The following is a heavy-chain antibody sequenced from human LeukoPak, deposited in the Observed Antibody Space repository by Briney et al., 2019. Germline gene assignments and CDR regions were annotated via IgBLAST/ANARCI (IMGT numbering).Heavy chain of an antibody. Sequence: PGGSLRLSCAASGFIFSNYNMNWVRQAPGKGLEWVSSISSGSGYKYCADSVKGRFTISRDNAESSLYLQMNSLRDEDTAVYYCASAGGNDYWGQGTLVTVSS. J-gene: IGHJ4*02. CDR3: ASAGGNDY. V-gene: IGHV3-21*01. D-gene: IGHD1-26*01. CDR2: ISSGSGYK. CDR1: GFIFSNYN.